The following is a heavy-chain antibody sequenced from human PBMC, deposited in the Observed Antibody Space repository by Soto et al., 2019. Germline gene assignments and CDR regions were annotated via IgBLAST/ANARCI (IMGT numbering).Heavy chain of an antibody. D-gene: IGHD2-2*01. V-gene: IGHV4-31*03. CDR2: IYYSGST. J-gene: IGHJ6*02. CDR1: GGSISSGGYY. Sequence: QVQLQESGPGLVKPSQTLSLTCTVSGGSISSGGYYWSWIRQHPGKGLEWIGYIYYSGSTYYNPSLKTRVTISVDTSKNQFSLKLSSVTAADTAVYYCARGGGIVVVPAASGYYYYGMDVWGQGTTVTVSS. CDR3: ARGGGIVVVPAASGYYYYGMDV.